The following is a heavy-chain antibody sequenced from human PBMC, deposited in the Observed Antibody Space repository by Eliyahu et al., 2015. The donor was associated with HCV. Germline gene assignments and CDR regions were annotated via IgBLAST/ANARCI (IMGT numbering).Heavy chain of an antibody. J-gene: IGHJ6*03. CDR3: AKDLDRVAAAGGDYYYYMDV. CDR2: ISWDGGST. CDR1: GFTFXYYT. D-gene: IGHD6-13*01. Sequence: EVQLVESGGVVVQPGGSLRLSCAASGFTFXYYTLXWVRQXPGKGLEWVSLISWDGGSTYYADSVKGRFTISRDNSKNSLYLQMNSLRTEDTALYYCAKDLDRVAAAGGDYYYYMDVWGKGTTVTVSS. V-gene: IGHV3-43*01.